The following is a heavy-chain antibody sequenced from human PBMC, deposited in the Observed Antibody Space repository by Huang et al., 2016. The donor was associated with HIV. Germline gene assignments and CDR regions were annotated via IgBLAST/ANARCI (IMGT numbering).Heavy chain of an antibody. CDR3: ARDLDLWLRAFDI. CDR1: DGSLSGYY. CDR2: INYVGSI. D-gene: IGHD6-19*01. V-gene: IGHV4-34*02. J-gene: IGHJ3*02. Sequence: QGQLQQWGAGLVKPSETMSLSCAVYDGSLSGYYWSGIRQSPGKGLGWIGDINYVGSIKYNPPLKRRVTISVDKSKNLFSLDRRSVTAADTSVYDCARDLDLWLRAFDIWGQVTLVTVSP.